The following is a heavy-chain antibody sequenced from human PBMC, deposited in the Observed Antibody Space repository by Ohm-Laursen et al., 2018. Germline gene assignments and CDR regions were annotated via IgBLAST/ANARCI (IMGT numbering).Heavy chain of an antibody. J-gene: IGHJ6*02. CDR1: GFTFSSYW. Sequence: SLRLSCSASGFTFSSYWMSWFRQAPGKGLEWVGFIRSKGYGGTTEYAASVKGRFTISRDDSKSIAYLQMNSLKTEDTAVYYCTRQWLGTYYYYGVDVWGQGTTVTVSS. V-gene: IGHV3-49*03. D-gene: IGHD6-19*01. CDR2: IRSKGYGGTT. CDR3: TRQWLGTYYYYGVDV.